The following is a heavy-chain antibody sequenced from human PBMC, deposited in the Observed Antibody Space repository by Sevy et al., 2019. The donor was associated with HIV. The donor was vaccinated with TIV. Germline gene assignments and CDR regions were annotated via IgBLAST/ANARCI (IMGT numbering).Heavy chain of an antibody. J-gene: IGHJ6*03. D-gene: IGHD4-17*01. Sequence: GGSLRLSCAASGFTFSTYSMNWVRQAPGKGLEWVSSISSSSTYIYYADSVKGRFTISRNNAKNSLFLQMNSLRAEDTAVYFWARIDYGDYKITREYYMGVWGKGTTVTVSS. CDR2: ISSSSTYI. CDR3: ARIDYGDYKITREYYMGV. V-gene: IGHV3-21*01. CDR1: GFTFSTYS.